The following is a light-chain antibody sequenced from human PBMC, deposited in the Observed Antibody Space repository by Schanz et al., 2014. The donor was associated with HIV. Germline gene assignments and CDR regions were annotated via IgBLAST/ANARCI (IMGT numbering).Light chain of an antibody. V-gene: IGKV3-15*01. J-gene: IGKJ1*01. CDR1: QTVSKN. Sequence: EIVMTQSPGTLSVSPGERATLSCRASQTVSKNLAWYQQKPGQAPRLLIYGASTRVTGIPARFSGSGSGTEFTLTISSLQSEDFAVYYCQQYGSSLWTFGQGTKVEIK. CDR3: QQYGSSLWT. CDR2: GAS.